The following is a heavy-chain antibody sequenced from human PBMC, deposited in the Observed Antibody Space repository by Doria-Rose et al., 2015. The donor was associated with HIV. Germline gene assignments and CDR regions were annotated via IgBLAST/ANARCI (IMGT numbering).Heavy chain of an antibody. D-gene: IGHD2-8*01. Sequence: QVQPVQSGAEVKKPGSSVNVSCQTSGYNFSNYGIRWMRQAPGQGLEWMGWISSYNGDTNFAQKFQGRLTMTTDTSTSTAYMELMSLRSDDPAVYYCARDSNGDWGQGTLVTVSS. CDR2: ISSYNGDT. V-gene: IGHV1-18*01. J-gene: IGHJ4*02. CDR1: GYNFSNYG. CDR3: ARDSNGD.